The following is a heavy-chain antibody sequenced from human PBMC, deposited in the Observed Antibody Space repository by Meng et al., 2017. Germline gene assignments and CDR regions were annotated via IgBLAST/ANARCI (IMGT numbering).Heavy chain of an antibody. D-gene: IGHD3-10*01. CDR1: GFTFSSYS. CDR3: ARERYRGGFDY. Sequence: VQLVGSGGGRVKPGGSLRISCAAFGFTFSSYSMNWVRQAPGKGLEWVSSISSSSSYIYYADSVKGRFTISRDNAKNSLYLQMNSLRAEDTAVYYCARERYRGGFDYWGQGTLVTVSS. CDR2: ISSSSSYI. J-gene: IGHJ4*02. V-gene: IGHV3-21*01.